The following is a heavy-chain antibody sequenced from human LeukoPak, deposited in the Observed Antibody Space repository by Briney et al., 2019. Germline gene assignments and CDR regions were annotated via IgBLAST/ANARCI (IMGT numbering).Heavy chain of an antibody. Sequence: GESLKISCKGSGYSFTSYWIGWVRQMPGKGLEWMVIIYPGDYDTRYSPSFQGQVTISADKSISTAYLQWSSLKASDTAMYYCARLFDILTGYWTFDYWGQGTLVTVSS. CDR2: IYPGDYDT. J-gene: IGHJ4*02. CDR1: GYSFTSYW. V-gene: IGHV5-51*01. CDR3: ARLFDILTGYWTFDY. D-gene: IGHD3-9*01.